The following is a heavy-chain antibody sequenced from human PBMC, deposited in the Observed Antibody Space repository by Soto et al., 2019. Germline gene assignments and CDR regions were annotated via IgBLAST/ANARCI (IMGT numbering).Heavy chain of an antibody. J-gene: IGHJ4*02. V-gene: IGHV4-39*01. D-gene: IGHD3-3*01. CDR2: IYYSGST. Sequence: PSETLSLTCTVSGGSISSSSYYWGWIRQPPGKGLEWIGSIYYSGSTYYNPSLKSRVTISVDTSKNQFSLKLSSVTAADTAVYYCARHIYDFWSGYPTPPFDYWGQGTLVTVSS. CDR3: ARHIYDFWSGYPTPPFDY. CDR1: GGSISSSSYY.